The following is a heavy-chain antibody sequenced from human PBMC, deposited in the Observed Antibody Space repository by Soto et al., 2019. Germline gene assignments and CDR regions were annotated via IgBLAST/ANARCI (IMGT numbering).Heavy chain of an antibody. V-gene: IGHV3-30*03. J-gene: IGHJ6*02. CDR2: ISYDGSNK. Sequence: PGGSLRLSCAASGFTFSSYWMSWVRQAPGKGLEWVAVISYDGSNKYYADSVKGRFTISRDNSKNTLYLQMNSLRAEDTAVYYCAVWLVPSDGMDVWGQGTTVTVSS. D-gene: IGHD6-19*01. CDR3: AVWLVPSDGMDV. CDR1: GFTFSSYW.